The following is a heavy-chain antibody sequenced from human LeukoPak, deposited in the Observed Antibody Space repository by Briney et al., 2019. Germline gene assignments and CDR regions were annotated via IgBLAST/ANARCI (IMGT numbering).Heavy chain of an antibody. J-gene: IGHJ5*02. Sequence: PSETLSLTCTVSGGSISSYYWSWFRQPPGKGLECIGYIYYSGSTNYNPSLKSRVTVSVDASKNQFSLKLTSVTAADTAVYYCARGPPGGQFDPWGQGTLVTVSS. V-gene: IGHV4-59*01. D-gene: IGHD3-10*01. CDR1: GGSISSYY. CDR2: IYYSGST. CDR3: ARGPPGGQFDP.